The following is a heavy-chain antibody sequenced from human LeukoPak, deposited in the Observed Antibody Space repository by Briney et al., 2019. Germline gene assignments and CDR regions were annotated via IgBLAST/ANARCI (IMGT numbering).Heavy chain of an antibody. V-gene: IGHV3-53*01. CDR2: IYSGGST. D-gene: IGHD6-19*01. CDR1: GFTVSSNY. Sequence: GGSLRLSCAASGFTVSSNYMSWVRQAPGKGLEWVSVIYSGGSTYYADSVKGRFTISRDNSKNTLYLQMNSLRAEDTAVYYCAGVPPYGSGWYFFDYGAQGPLAPVPS. J-gene: IGHJ4*02. CDR3: AGVPPYGSGWYFFDY.